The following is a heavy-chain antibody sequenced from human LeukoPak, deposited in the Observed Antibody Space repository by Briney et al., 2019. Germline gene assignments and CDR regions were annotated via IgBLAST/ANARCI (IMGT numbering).Heavy chain of an antibody. CDR1: GFTFSTYA. V-gene: IGHV3-23*01. CDR3: ANGADRFGEFDY. CDR2: MSGGGGSA. J-gene: IGHJ4*02. D-gene: IGHD3-10*01. Sequence: GGSLRLSCAASGFTFSTYAMSWVRQAPGKGLEWVSGMSGGGGSAYYAASVKGRFSISRDDSTNTLFLHMDSLRAEDTATYYCANGADRFGEFDYWGQGTLVTVSS.